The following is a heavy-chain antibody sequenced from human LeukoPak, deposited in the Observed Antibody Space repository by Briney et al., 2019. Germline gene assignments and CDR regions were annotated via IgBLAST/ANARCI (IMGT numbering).Heavy chain of an antibody. CDR2: IYDSGST. D-gene: IGHD3-9*01. J-gene: IGHJ5*02. CDR3: ARTLTPGNWFDP. Sequence: SETLSLTCTVSGGSISSYYWSWIRQPPGKGLEWIGYIYDSGSTNYNPSLKSRVTISVDTSKNQFSLRVTSVTAADTAVYYCARTLTPGNWFDPWGQGTLVTVSS. CDR1: GGSISSYY. V-gene: IGHV4-59*12.